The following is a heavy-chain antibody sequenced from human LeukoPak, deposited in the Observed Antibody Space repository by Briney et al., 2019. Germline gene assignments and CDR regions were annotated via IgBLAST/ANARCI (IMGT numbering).Heavy chain of an antibody. D-gene: IGHD3-16*02. V-gene: IGHV3-23*01. CDR3: AKSLNYDYVWGSYRYLTVAFDI. CDR1: GFTFSSYA. J-gene: IGHJ3*02. Sequence: PGGSLRLSCAASGFTFSSYAMSWVRQAPGKGLEWVSAISGSGGSTYYADSVKGRFTISRDNSKNTLYLQMNSLRAEDTAVYYCAKSLNYDYVWGSYRYLTVAFDIWGQGTMVTVSS. CDR2: ISGSGGST.